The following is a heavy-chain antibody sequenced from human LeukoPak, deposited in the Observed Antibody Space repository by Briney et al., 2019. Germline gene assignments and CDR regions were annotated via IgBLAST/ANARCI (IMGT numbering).Heavy chain of an antibody. CDR3: AKAGPRWLQSEH. CDR1: GFTFSSYA. CDR2: ISGSGGST. J-gene: IGHJ4*02. Sequence: GGSLRLSCAASGFTFSSYAMSWVRQAPGKGLEWVSAISGSGGSTYYADSVKGRFTISRDNSKNTLYLQMNSLRAEDTAIYCCAKAGPRWLQSEHWGQGTLVTVSS. V-gene: IGHV3-23*01. D-gene: IGHD5-24*01.